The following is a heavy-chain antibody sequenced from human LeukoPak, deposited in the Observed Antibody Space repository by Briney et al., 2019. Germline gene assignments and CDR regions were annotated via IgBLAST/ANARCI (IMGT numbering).Heavy chain of an antibody. D-gene: IGHD3-10*01. CDR1: GYTFTTYG. J-gene: IGHJ4*02. V-gene: IGHV1-18*01. CDR3: AREQSITMVRGVIWFDY. CDR2: ISAYNGNT. Sequence: ASVKVSCKASGYTFTTYGIRWVRQAPGQGLEWMEWISAYNGNTNYAQKLQGRVTMTTDTSTSTAYMELRSLRSDDTAVYYCAREQSITMVRGVIWFDYWGQGTLVTVSS.